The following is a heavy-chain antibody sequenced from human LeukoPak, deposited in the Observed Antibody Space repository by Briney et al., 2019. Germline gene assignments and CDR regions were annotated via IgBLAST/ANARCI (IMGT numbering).Heavy chain of an antibody. Sequence: ASVKVSCKASGYTFTSHGISWVRQAPGQGLEWMGWISAYNGNTNYAQQFQGRVPMNIDTSTSTAYMELRSLRSDDTAVYYCARVVGWFDPWGQGTLVTVSS. CDR1: GYTFTSHG. CDR2: ISAYNGNT. V-gene: IGHV1-18*04. J-gene: IGHJ5*02. CDR3: ARVVGWFDP.